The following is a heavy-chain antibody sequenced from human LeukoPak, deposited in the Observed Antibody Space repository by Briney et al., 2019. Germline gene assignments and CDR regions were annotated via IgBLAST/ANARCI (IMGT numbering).Heavy chain of an antibody. CDR3: ARTLFIAVAGPNFDY. J-gene: IGHJ4*02. CDR2: IYYSGST. D-gene: IGHD6-19*01. V-gene: IGHV4-31*03. Sequence: SETLSLTCTVSGGSISSGGYYWGWIRQHPGKGLEWIGYIYYSGSTYYNPSLKSRVTISVDTSKNQFSLKLSSVTAADTAVYYCARTLFIAVAGPNFDYWGQGTLVTVSS. CDR1: GGSISSGGYY.